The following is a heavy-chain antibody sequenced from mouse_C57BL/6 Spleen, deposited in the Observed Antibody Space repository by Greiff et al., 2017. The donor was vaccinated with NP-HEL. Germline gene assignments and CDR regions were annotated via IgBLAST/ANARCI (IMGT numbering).Heavy chain of an antibody. CDR2: IYPGSGST. CDR3: ARAYGSSAWFAY. J-gene: IGHJ3*01. Sequence: QVQLQQPGAELVKPGASVKMSCKASGYTFTSYWITWVKQRPGQGLEWIGDIYPGSGSTNYNEKFKSKATLTVDTSSSTAYMQLSSQTSEDSAVYYCARAYGSSAWFAYWGQGTLVTVSA. V-gene: IGHV1-55*01. D-gene: IGHD1-1*01. CDR1: GYTFTSYW.